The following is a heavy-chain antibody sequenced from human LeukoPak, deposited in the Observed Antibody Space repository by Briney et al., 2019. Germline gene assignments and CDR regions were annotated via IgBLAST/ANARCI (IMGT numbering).Heavy chain of an antibody. CDR2: FIGSGGST. CDR1: GFTFSSYA. V-gene: IGHV3-23*01. J-gene: IGHJ4*02. D-gene: IGHD3-22*01. Sequence: PGASLRLSCAASGFTFSSYAMSWFRRAPGKGLGGVSAFIGSGGSTYYADSVKGRFTISRDNSKNTLYLQMNSLRAEDTAVYYCASSYDSSGYYGYPFDYWGQGTLVTVSS. CDR3: ASSYDSSGYYGYPFDY.